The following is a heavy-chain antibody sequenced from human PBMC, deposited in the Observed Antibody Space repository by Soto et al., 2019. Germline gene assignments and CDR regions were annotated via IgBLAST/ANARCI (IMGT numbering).Heavy chain of an antibody. Sequence: VQLVESGGGLVLPGGSLRLSCAASGLTFTNYEMNWVRQAPGKGLEWVAVISYDGSNKYYADSVKGRFTISRDNSKNTLYLQMNSLRAEDTAVYYCARDWLYSSSWYVLDYWGQGTLVTVSS. D-gene: IGHD6-13*01. J-gene: IGHJ4*02. CDR2: ISYDGSNK. V-gene: IGHV3-30-3*01. CDR1: GLTFTNYE. CDR3: ARDWLYSSSWYVLDY.